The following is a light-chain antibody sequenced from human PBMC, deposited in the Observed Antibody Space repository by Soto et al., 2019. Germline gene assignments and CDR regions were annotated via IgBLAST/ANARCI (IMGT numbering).Light chain of an antibody. Sequence: EIVLTQSPATLSLSPGERATLSCRASQSVSNYLAWYQQKPGQAPRLLMYDTSNRAPGIPARFSGSGSGTGFPFTLRRLEPEDFAVYFCQQRSKFLWTFGQGTKVDI. CDR1: QSVSNY. V-gene: IGKV3-11*01. J-gene: IGKJ1*01. CDR3: QQRSKFLWT. CDR2: DTS.